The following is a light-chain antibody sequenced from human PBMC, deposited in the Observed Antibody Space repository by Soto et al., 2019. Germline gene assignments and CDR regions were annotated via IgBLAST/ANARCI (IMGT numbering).Light chain of an antibody. V-gene: IGLV2-14*01. Sequence: QSALTQPASVSGSPGQGIPISCSGSSSDVGAHNFVSWYQHHPGKAPKLMIYEVSNRPSGVSNRFSGSKSGNTASLTISGLQAEDEADYYCNSYTSSNTYVFGSGTKVTVL. CDR2: EVS. CDR1: SSDVGAHNF. J-gene: IGLJ1*01. CDR3: NSYTSSNTYV.